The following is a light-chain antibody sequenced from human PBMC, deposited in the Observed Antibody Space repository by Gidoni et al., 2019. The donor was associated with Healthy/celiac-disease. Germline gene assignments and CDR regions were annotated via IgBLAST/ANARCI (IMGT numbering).Light chain of an antibody. V-gene: IGKV3-11*01. Sequence: IGLTTSQATLSLTPGARATLSCRASQSVSSYFAWYQQKPGQAPRLLIYDASNRSTGIPARCSGSGSATAVTPTTSSLESEDFAVYYCQQRCNWPPVTFGGGTKLEIK. CDR1: QSVSSY. CDR2: DAS. J-gene: IGKJ4*01. CDR3: QQRCNWPPVT.